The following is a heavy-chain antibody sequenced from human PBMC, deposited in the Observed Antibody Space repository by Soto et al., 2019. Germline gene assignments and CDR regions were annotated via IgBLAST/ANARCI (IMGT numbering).Heavy chain of an antibody. CDR1: GFTFSSYA. CDR3: AKMGSNYYDDY. Sequence: EVQLLESGGGLVQPGGSLSLSCAASGFTFSSYAMSWVRQAPGKGLEWVSAINTSGGSTYYADYVKGRFTISRDNSKNTLYLQMNSLRAEYTAVYYCAKMGSNYYDDYWGPGTLVTVSS. D-gene: IGHD3-22*01. V-gene: IGHV3-23*01. J-gene: IGHJ4*02. CDR2: INTSGGST.